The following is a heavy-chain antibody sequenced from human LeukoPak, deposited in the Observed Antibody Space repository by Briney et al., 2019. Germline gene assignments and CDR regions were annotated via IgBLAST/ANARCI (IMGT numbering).Heavy chain of an antibody. CDR3: TKVMALLHPAFDI. V-gene: IGHV3-15*01. D-gene: IGHD2-21*01. CDR1: AFTLKEVW. J-gene: IGHJ3*02. CDR2: IKSKGGGETT. Sequence: GGPQRLSCGGCAFTLKEVWMRGVRQATGKGLEWVGRIKSKGGGETTDYAAQVTGRFTISRDDAKNTLYLQMNSLKTEDAAVYYCTKVMALLHPAFDIWGQGTRVTVSS.